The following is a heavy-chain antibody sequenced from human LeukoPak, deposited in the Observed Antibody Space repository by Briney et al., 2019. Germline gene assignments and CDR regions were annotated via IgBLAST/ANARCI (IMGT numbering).Heavy chain of an antibody. CDR1: GYTXTSYY. V-gene: IGHV1-46*01. CDR2: INPSAGST. J-gene: IGHJ4*02. D-gene: IGHD3-22*01. CDR3: EVVPNY. Sequence: ASVKVSCKASGYTXTSYYMQGVRQAPGPGLEWVVIINPSAGSTSSAQKFQGRVTMTRDTSTSTVYMELSSLRSEDTAVYYCEVVPNYWGQGTLVTVSS.